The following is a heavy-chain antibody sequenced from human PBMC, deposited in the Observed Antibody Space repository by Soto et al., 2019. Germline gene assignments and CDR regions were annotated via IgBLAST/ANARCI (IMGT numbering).Heavy chain of an antibody. CDR3: ARANVMCVAGSTFDY. J-gene: IGHJ4*01. CDR1: GYSISSGSY. Sequence: SETLSLTCTVSGYSISSGSYWGWIRQPPGKGPEWIASIYHGGTTFYNPSLKSRITISVDTSHNQFSLNLRYVTAADTAVYYCARANVMCVAGSTFDYCGHGTIVTVYS. D-gene: IGHD6-19*01. V-gene: IGHV4-38-2*02. CDR2: IYHGGTT.